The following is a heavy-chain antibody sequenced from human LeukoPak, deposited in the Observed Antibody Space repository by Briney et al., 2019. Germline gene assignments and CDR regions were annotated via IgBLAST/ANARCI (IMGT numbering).Heavy chain of an antibody. Sequence: SETLSLTCTVSGGSISSYYWSWIRQPPGKGPEWIGYIYYSGSTNYNPSLKSRVTISVDTSKNQFSLKLSSVTAADTAVYYCARLEQWREACWFDPWGQGTLVTVSS. J-gene: IGHJ5*02. CDR1: GGSISSYY. CDR2: IYYSGST. CDR3: ARLEQWREACWFDP. V-gene: IGHV4-59*08. D-gene: IGHD6-19*01.